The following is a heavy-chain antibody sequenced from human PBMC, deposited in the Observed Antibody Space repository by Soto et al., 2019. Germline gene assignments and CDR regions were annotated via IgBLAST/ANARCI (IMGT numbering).Heavy chain of an antibody. CDR3: ASGSAWFSPGY. CDR2: INAGNANT. CDR1: GYTFTSYP. J-gene: IGHJ4*02. V-gene: IGHV1-3*01. Sequence: QVQLVQSGTEVKKPGASVKVSCKPSGYTFTSYPIHWVRQAPGQSLEWMAWINAGNANTKYSQKLQGRVTVTRDASASTAYMALSSLQSEDTAVFYCASGSAWFSPGYWGQGTLVTVSS. D-gene: IGHD6-19*01.